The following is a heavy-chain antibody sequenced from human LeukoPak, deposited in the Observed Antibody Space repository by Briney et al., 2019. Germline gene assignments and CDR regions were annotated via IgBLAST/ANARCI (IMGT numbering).Heavy chain of an antibody. CDR1: GFTFSSHG. CDR3: AKPWDNWFDP. D-gene: IGHD3-16*01. CDR2: IRYDGSNK. V-gene: IGHV3-30*02. Sequence: GGPLRLSCAASGFTFSSHGMHWVRQAPGKGLEWVAFIRYDGSNKYYADSVKGRFTISRDNSKNTLYLQMNSLRAEDTAVYYCAKPWDNWFDPWGQGTLVTVSS. J-gene: IGHJ5*02.